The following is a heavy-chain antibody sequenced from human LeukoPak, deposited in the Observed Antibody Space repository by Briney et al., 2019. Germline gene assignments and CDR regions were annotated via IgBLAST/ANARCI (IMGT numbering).Heavy chain of an antibody. V-gene: IGHV3-66*02. J-gene: IGHJ4*02. D-gene: IGHD6-19*01. CDR3: ARVIEAGTVDY. Sequence: PGGSLRLSCAASGFTVSSNYMSWVRQAPGKGLEWVSVIYSGGSTNYADSVKGRFTISRDNSKNTLYLQMNSLRAEDTAVYYCARVIEAGTVDYWGQGTQVTVSS. CDR1: GFTVSSNY. CDR2: IYSGGST.